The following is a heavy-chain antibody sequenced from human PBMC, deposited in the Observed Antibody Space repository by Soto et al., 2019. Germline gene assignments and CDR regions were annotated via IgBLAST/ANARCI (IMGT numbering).Heavy chain of an antibody. CDR3: ARDPGYFYGMDV. V-gene: IGHV6-1*01. J-gene: IGHJ6*02. Sequence: SQTLSLTCAISVDSVSSNTAAWNWIRQSPSRGIEWLGRTYYRSRWYHDYAVSVKSRVTINPDTSKNQFSLQLNSVTPEDTAVYYCARDPGYFYGMDVWGQATTVTVSS. CDR1: VDSVSSNTAA. CDR2: TYYRSRWYH.